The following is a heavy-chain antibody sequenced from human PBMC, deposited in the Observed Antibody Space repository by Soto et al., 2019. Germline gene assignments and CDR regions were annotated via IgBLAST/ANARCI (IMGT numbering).Heavy chain of an antibody. CDR2: IIPIFVSA. CDR1: GGPFSNYA. D-gene: IGHD3-22*01. V-gene: IGHV1-69*01. CDR3: ARDMEPRDRSCYAFEL. J-gene: IGHJ3*01. Sequence: QVQLVQSGAEVKKPGSSVRVSCKSSGGPFSNYAISWVRQAPGQGLEWMGGIIPIFVSADYPQKLQDRVTITAEESTGTTYVERRSLRSEYTSINKCARDMEPRDRSCYAFELWGQGTMGSVSS.